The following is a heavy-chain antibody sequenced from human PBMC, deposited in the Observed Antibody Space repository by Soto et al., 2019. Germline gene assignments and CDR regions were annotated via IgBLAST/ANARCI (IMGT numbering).Heavy chain of an antibody. Sequence: PGGSLRLSCAASGFTFSDFYMTWIRQAPGKGLEWVSYISNSGGFTNYADSARGRFTISRDNAKNSLYLQMNSLRADDTAVYYCARVQSGSHPDFWGLGTLVTVSS. J-gene: IGHJ4*02. CDR1: GFTFSDFY. D-gene: IGHD1-26*01. CDR2: ISNSGGFT. CDR3: ARVQSGSHPDF. V-gene: IGHV3-11*05.